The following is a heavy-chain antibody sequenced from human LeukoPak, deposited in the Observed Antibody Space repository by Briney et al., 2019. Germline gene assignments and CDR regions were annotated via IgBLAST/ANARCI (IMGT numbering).Heavy chain of an antibody. J-gene: IGHJ3*02. CDR1: GFPFSSYG. D-gene: IGHD6-19*01. CDR3: ARGASVVPGIDNAFDI. Sequence: GGPLRLSCAASGFPFSSYGMHWLRQAPGKGLEGVSTISTSSSYINYADSVKGRFTISRDNAKKSLYLQMNSLRADDTALYYCARGASVVPGIDNAFDIWGQGTMVTVYS. CDR2: ISTSSSYI. V-gene: IGHV3-21*01.